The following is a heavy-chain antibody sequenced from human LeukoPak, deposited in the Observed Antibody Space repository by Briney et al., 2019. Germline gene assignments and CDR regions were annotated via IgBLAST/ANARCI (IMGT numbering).Heavy chain of an antibody. Sequence: GGSLRLSCVASGFTFRSYAMSWVRQAPGKGLEWVSAISDNGGSIFYADSVKGRFTISRDNSKNSLYLQMNSLRADDTAVYYCVKIAPDLPWGQGTLVTVS. D-gene: IGHD2-21*01. V-gene: IGHV3-23*01. CDR2: ISDNGGSI. CDR1: GFTFRSYA. CDR3: VKIAPDLP. J-gene: IGHJ5*02.